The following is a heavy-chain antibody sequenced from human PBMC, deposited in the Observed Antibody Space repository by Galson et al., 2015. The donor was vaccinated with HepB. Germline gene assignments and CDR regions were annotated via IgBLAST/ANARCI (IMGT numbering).Heavy chain of an antibody. CDR1: GFTFSSYA. Sequence: SLRLSCAASGFTFSSYAMHWVRQAPGKGLEWVAVISYDGSNKYYADSVKGRFTISRDNSKNTLYLQMNSLRAEDTAVYYCARDFQLVRTRYWFDPWGQGTLVTVSS. CDR3: ARDFQLVRTRYWFDP. J-gene: IGHJ5*02. D-gene: IGHD6-6*01. CDR2: ISYDGSNK. V-gene: IGHV3-30-3*01.